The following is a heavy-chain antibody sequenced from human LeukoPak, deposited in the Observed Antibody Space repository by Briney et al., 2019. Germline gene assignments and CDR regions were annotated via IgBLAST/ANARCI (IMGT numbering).Heavy chain of an antibody. J-gene: IGHJ5*02. D-gene: IGHD3-9*01. CDR2: KYYSGST. CDR1: GGSISSYY. V-gene: IGHV4-59*08. CDR3: ARHHPTYYDILTGYLGGNWFDP. Sequence: SETLSLPCTVSGGSISSYYWSWIRQPPGKGLECVGYKYYSGSTNYNPSLKRRVTISVDTSKNQFSLKLSSVTAADTAVYYCARHHPTYYDILTGYLGGNWFDPWGQGTLVTVSS.